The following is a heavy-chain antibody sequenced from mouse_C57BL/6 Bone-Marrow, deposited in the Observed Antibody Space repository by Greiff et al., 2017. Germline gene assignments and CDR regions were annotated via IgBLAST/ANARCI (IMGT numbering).Heavy chain of an antibody. CDR1: GFNIKDYY. CDR3: AHLSWFAY. D-gene: IGHD2-3*01. V-gene: IGHV14-2*01. Sequence: EVQLQQSGAELVKPGASVKLSCTASGFNIKDYYMHWVKQRTEQGLEWIGRIDPEDGETTYAPKFQGKATIPADTSSNTAYLQLSSLTSEDTAVYYCAHLSWFAYWGQGTLVTVSA. J-gene: IGHJ3*01. CDR2: IDPEDGET.